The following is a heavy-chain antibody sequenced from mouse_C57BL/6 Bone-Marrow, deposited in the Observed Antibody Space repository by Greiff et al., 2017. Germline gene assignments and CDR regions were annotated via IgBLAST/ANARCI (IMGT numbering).Heavy chain of an antibody. CDR2: IYPRSGNT. D-gene: IGHD4-1*01. J-gene: IGHJ2*01. Sequence: VQVVESGAELARPGASVKLSCKASGYTFTSYGISWVKQRTGQGLEWIGEIYPRSGNTYYNEKFKGKATLTADKSSSTAYMELRSLTSEDSAVYFCASSLSGTGGFDYWGQGTTLTVSS. CDR3: ASSLSGTGGFDY. CDR1: GYTFTSYG. V-gene: IGHV1-81*01.